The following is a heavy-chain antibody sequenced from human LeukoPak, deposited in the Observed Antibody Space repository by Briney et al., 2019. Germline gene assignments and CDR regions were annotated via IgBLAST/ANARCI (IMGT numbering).Heavy chain of an antibody. D-gene: IGHD6-19*01. J-gene: IGHJ6*02. V-gene: IGHV1-2*02. CDR2: INPNSGGT. CDR1: GYTFTGYY. CDR3: ARALQPGYSSGWYYYYYGMDV. Sequence: ASVKVSCKASGYTFTGYYMHWVRQAPGQGLEWMGWINPNSGGTNYAQKFQGRVTMTRDTSISTAYMELSRLRSDDTAVYYCARALQPGYSSGWYYYYYGMDVWGQGTTVTVSS.